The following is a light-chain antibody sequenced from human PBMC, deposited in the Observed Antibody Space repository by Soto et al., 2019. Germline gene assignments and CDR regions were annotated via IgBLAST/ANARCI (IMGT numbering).Light chain of an antibody. J-gene: IGLJ1*01. Sequence: QSALTQPASLSGSPGQSITISCTGTSSDVGGYTYVSWYQQHPGKAPKLMIYEVSNRPSGVSTRFSGSKSGNTASLTISGLQAEDEADYYCSSYTSSSPYVFGIGTKVTVL. CDR1: SSDVGGYTY. CDR2: EVS. CDR3: SSYTSSSPYV. V-gene: IGLV2-14*01.